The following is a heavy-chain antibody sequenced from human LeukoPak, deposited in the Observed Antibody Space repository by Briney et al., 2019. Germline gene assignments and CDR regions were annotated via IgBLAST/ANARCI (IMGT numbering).Heavy chain of an antibody. Sequence: SQTLSLTCTVSGGSIRSGNHYWSWIRQPAGKGLEWIGRIYTSGSTNYNPSLKSRVTISVDTSKNQFSLKLSSMTAADTAVYYCARDRYDFWSGHFDYWGQGTLVTVSS. D-gene: IGHD3-3*01. CDR1: GGSIRSGNHY. J-gene: IGHJ4*02. CDR2: IYTSGST. V-gene: IGHV4-61*02. CDR3: ARDRYDFWSGHFDY.